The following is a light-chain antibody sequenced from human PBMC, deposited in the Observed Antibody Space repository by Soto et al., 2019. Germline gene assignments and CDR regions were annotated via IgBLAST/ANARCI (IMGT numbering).Light chain of an antibody. CDR2: KAS. CDR3: QHYNSYSEA. V-gene: IGKV1-5*03. J-gene: IGKJ1*01. CDR1: QTISSW. Sequence: DIQMTQAPSTLSGPVGDRVTVTWRASQTISSWLAWYQQKPGKAPKLLIYKASTLKSGVPSRFSGSGSGTEFTLTISSLQPDDFATYYCQHYNSYSEAFGQGTKVDIK.